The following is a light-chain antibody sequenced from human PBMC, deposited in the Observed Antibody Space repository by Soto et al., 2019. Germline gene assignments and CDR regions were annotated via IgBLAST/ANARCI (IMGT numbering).Light chain of an antibody. Sequence: SQMTQSPSTLSASVGDRVTITCRASQSISSWLAWYQQKPGKAPKLLIYDASSLESGVPSRFSGSGSGTDFTLTISSLEPEDFAVYYCQQRNNWSTFGQRTKVDIK. CDR3: QQRNNWST. J-gene: IGKJ1*01. CDR1: QSISSW. V-gene: IGKV1-5*01. CDR2: DAS.